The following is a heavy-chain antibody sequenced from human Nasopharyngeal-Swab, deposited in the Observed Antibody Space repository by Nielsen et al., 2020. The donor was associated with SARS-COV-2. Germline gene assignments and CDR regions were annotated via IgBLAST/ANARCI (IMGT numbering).Heavy chain of an antibody. CDR3: ASVLDLGILDY. CDR2: IYHSGST. Sequence: WIRQPPGKGLEWIGYIYHSGSTYYNPSLKSRVTISVDRSKNQFSLKLSSVTAADTAVYYCASVLDLGILDYWGQGTLGTVSS. D-gene: IGHD3/OR15-3a*01. J-gene: IGHJ4*02. V-gene: IGHV4-30-2*01.